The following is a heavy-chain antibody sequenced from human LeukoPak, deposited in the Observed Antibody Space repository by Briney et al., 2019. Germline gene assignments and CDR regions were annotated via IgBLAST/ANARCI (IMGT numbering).Heavy chain of an antibody. D-gene: IGHD5-24*01. J-gene: IGHJ4*02. V-gene: IGHV3-21*01. CDR1: GFTFSSYS. CDR3: ATSRYSNGYYYFDY. Sequence: PGGSLRLSCAASGFTFSSYSMNWVRQAPGKGLEWVSSISSSSSYIYYADSVKGRFTISRDNSKNTLYSQMNSLRAEDTAVYYCATSRYSNGYYYFDYWGQGTLVTVSS. CDR2: ISSSSSYI.